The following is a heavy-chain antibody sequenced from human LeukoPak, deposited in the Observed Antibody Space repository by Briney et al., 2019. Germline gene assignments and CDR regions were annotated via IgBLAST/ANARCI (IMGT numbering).Heavy chain of an antibody. CDR1: GGSFSGYY. CDR2: INHGGST. CDR3: ARARYEQSTDY. Sequence: SETLSLTCAVYGGSFSGYYWSWIRQPPGKGLEWIGEINHGGSTNYNPSLKSRVTISEDTSKNQFSLKLSSVTAADTAVYYCARARYEQSTDYWGQGTLVTVSS. J-gene: IGHJ4*02. D-gene: IGHD1/OR15-1a*01. V-gene: IGHV4-34*01.